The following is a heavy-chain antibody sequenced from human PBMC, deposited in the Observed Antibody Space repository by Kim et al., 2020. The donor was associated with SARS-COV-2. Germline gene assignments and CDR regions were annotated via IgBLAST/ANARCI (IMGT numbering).Heavy chain of an antibody. CDR3: AKHDYDRTGRPLDN. D-gene: IGHD3-22*01. V-gene: IGHV4-39*01. CDR2: IYNSINT. J-gene: IGHJ4*02. Sequence: SETLSLSCTVSGASISSTTYYWAWIRQPPGKGLEWIGTIYNSINTYYNPSLESRVVISVDTSKNHFSLKLSSVTAADTAVYYCAKHDYDRTGRPLDNWGQGTLVTVSS. CDR1: GASISSTTYY.